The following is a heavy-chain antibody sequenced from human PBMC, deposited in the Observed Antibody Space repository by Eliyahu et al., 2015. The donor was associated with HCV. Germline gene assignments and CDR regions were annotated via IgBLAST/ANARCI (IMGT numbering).Heavy chain of an antibody. Sequence: EVQLVESGGGLVKXGESLRXSCTAXGLTFTAAWXXWVRQAPGKGLEWXGRIKSKGGGGTTDYAAPVKGRFTISRDDSQNTVYLQMNSLKIEDTAVYYCAKISGYDYPNVGLFDYWGHGTLVTVSS. CDR3: AKISGYDYPNVGLFDY. D-gene: IGHD5-12*01. CDR2: IKSKGGGGTT. V-gene: IGHV3-15*01. CDR1: GLTFTAAW. J-gene: IGHJ4*01.